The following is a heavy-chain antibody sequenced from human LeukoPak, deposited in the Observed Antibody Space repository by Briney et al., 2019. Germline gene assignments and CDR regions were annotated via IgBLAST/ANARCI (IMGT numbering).Heavy chain of an antibody. D-gene: IGHD6-19*01. CDR2: INANSGTR. CDR1: GFAFSFFA. CDR3: AKPISGGLAVTADWFAP. Sequence: GGSLRLSREASGFAFSFFAMSWLREAPGKGLEWFSTINANSGTRSYAASVRGRFTISRDNSKNTLYLQLNTLRADDTAVYYCAKPISGGLAVTADWFAPWGQGTLVVVSS. J-gene: IGHJ5*01. V-gene: IGHV3-23*01.